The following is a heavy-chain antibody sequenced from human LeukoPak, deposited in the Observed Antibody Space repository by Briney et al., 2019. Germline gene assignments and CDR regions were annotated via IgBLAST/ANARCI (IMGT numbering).Heavy chain of an antibody. CDR1: GFTFSSYS. V-gene: IGHV3-48*04. J-gene: IGHJ6*02. D-gene: IGHD4-11*01. CDR3: ALQGPYYYGMDV. Sequence: QAGGSLRLSCAASGFTFSSYSMNWVRQAPGKGLEWVSYISSSSTIYYADSVKGRFTISRDNAKNSLYLQMNSLRAEDTAVYYCALQGPYYYGMDVWGQGTTVTVSS. CDR2: ISSSSTI.